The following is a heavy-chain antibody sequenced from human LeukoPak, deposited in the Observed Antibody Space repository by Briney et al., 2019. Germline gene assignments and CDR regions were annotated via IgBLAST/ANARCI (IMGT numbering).Heavy chain of an antibody. J-gene: IGHJ4*02. CDR3: ARDVRRIAVAGTQLDY. V-gene: IGHV1-69*04. CDR1: RGTFNTYS. Sequence: SVKVSCKASRGTFNTYSIAWVRQAPGQGLEWMGRIIPILGIAKYAQKFQGRVTITADTSTSTAYMELSSLTYEDTAVYYCARDVRRIAVAGTQLDYWGQGTLATVSS. CDR2: IIPILGIA. D-gene: IGHD6-19*01.